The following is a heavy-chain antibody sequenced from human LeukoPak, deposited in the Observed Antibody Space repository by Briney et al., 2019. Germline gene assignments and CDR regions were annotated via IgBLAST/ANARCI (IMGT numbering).Heavy chain of an antibody. CDR3: ARHRQYYYDSLDY. J-gene: IGHJ4*02. CDR2: IYYSGST. CDR1: GGSISSSSYY. Sequence: SETLSLTCTVSGGSISSSSYYWGWIRQPPGKGLKWIGSIYYSGSTYYNPSLKSRVTISVDTSKNQFSLKLSSVTAADTAVYYCARHRQYYYDSLDYWGQGTLVTVSS. D-gene: IGHD3-22*01. V-gene: IGHV4-39*01.